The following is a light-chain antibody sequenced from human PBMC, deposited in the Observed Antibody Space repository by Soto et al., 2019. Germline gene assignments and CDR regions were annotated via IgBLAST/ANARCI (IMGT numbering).Light chain of an antibody. V-gene: IGKV1-5*03. Sequence: DIQMTQSPSTLSASVGDRVTITCRASQSISNWLAWYQQKPGKAPKLLIYKASSLESGVPSRFSGSGSGTEFTLTISSLQPDDSATYYCQRYSSYSDFTFGGGTKVEIK. CDR2: KAS. CDR3: QRYSSYSDFT. CDR1: QSISNW. J-gene: IGKJ4*01.